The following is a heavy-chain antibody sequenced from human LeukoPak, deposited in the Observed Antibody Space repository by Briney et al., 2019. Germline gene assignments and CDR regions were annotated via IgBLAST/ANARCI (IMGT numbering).Heavy chain of an antibody. CDR1: GFTFSGYA. J-gene: IGHJ5*02. CDR2: IRASGGST. D-gene: IGHD2-2*01. V-gene: IGHV3-23*01. Sequence: GGSLRLSCAASGFTFSGYAMSWVRQAPGKGLEWVSAIRASGGSTYYADSVKGRFTISRDNSKNTLYLQMSSLRADDTAIYYCAKGGGSPSGAYCTSTNCHRFDPWGQGTLVTVSS. CDR3: AKGGGSPSGAYCTSTNCHRFDP.